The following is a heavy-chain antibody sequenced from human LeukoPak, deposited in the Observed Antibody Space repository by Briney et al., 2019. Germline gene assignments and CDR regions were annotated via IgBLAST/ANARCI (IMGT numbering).Heavy chain of an antibody. D-gene: IGHD3-3*01. Sequence: GGSLRLSCAASGFTFSSYAMSWVRQAPGKGLEWVSAISGSGGSTYYADSVKGRFTISRDNSKNTLYLQMNSLRAEDTAVYYCAKPVSLRFLVWSPGYAFDIWGQGTMVTVSS. V-gene: IGHV3-23*01. CDR1: GFTFSSYA. CDR2: ISGSGGST. CDR3: AKPVSLRFLVWSPGYAFDI. J-gene: IGHJ3*02.